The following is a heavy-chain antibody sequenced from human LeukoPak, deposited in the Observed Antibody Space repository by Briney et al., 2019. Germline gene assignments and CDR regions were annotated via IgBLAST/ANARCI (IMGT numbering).Heavy chain of an antibody. CDR1: GYTFSDFS. V-gene: IGHV3-21*01. Sequence: GGSLTLSCAASGYTFSDFSVNWVRQAPGKRLEWVSSISVRSNYRYYADSVRGRFTISRDDARDSLFLQMNSLRAEDTAVYFCVRLRRNNDRSGYYYYYDYWGQGTLVTVSS. J-gene: IGHJ4*02. D-gene: IGHD3-22*01. CDR2: ISVRSNYR. CDR3: VRLRRNNDRSGYYYYYDY.